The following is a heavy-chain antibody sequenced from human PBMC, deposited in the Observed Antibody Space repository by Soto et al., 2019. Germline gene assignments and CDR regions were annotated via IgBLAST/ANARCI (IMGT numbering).Heavy chain of an antibody. CDR3: ARLVVVAATPDAFDI. CDR1: GGSISSGGYY. CDR2: IYYSGST. Sequence: SETLSLTCTVSGGSISSGGYYWSWIRQHPGNGLEWIGYIYYSGSTYYNPSLKSRVTISVDTSKNQFSLKLSSVTAADTAVYYCARLVVVAATPDAFDIWGQGTMVTVSS. D-gene: IGHD2-15*01. J-gene: IGHJ3*02. V-gene: IGHV4-31*03.